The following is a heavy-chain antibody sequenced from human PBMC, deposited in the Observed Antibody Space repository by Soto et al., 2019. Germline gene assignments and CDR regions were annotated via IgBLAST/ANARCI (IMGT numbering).Heavy chain of an antibody. CDR2: IYPGDSDT. D-gene: IGHD6-13*01. V-gene: IGHV5-51*01. Sequence: GESLKISCKGSGYSFTSYWIGWVRQMPGKGLEWMGIIYPGDSDTRYSPSFQGQVTISADKSISTAYLQWSSLKASDTAMYYCARQLGIAAALPWFDPWGQGTLVTVS. CDR1: GYSFTSYW. CDR3: ARQLGIAAALPWFDP. J-gene: IGHJ5*02.